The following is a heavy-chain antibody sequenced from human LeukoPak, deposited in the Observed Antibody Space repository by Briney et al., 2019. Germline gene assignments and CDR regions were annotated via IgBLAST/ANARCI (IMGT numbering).Heavy chain of an antibody. J-gene: IGHJ6*02. CDR2: ISAYNGNT. CDR3: ARDRIAAAGFSRYGMDV. D-gene: IGHD6-13*01. Sequence: ASVKVSCKAAGYTFTSYGINWVRQAPGQGLEWMGWISAYNGNTNYVQKLQGRVTMTTDTSTRTAYMELRSLRSDDTAVYYCARDRIAAAGFSRYGMDVWGQGTTVTVSS. V-gene: IGHV1-18*01. CDR1: GYTFTSYG.